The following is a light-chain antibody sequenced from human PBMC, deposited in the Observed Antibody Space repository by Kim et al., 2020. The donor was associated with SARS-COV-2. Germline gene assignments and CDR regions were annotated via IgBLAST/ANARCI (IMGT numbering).Light chain of an antibody. J-gene: IGLJ2*01. Sequence: QGQTASITCSGDKLGDKYACWYQQKPGQSPVLVIYQDGKRPSGIPERFSGSNSGNTATLTISGTQAMDEADYYCQAWDSSTAWKVFGGGTQLTVL. V-gene: IGLV3-1*01. CDR1: KLGDKY. CDR3: QAWDSSTAWKV. CDR2: QDG.